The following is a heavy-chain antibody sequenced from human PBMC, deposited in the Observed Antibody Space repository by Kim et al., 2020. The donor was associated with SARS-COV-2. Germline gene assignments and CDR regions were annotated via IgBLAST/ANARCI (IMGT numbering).Heavy chain of an antibody. Sequence: GGSLRLSCAASVFTFSSYSMNWVRQAPGKGLEWVSYISSSSSTIYYADSVKGRFTISRDNAKNSLYLQMNSLRDEDTAVYYCARAGDIVVVVAARAFDYWGQGTLVTVSS. CDR1: VFTFSSYS. J-gene: IGHJ4*02. CDR2: ISSSSSTI. D-gene: IGHD2-15*01. CDR3: ARAGDIVVVVAARAFDY. V-gene: IGHV3-48*02.